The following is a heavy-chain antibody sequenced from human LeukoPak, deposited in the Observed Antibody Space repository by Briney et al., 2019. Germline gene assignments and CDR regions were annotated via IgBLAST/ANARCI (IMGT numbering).Heavy chain of an antibody. Sequence: GASVKVSCKASGYTFTSHYMHWVRQAPGQGLEWMGIINPSGGSTSYAQKFQGRVTMTRDVSTSTVYMELSSLRSEDTAVYYCARDYSGSRRPHLGGAFDIWGQGTMVTVSS. J-gene: IGHJ3*02. D-gene: IGHD1-26*01. CDR1: GYTFTSHY. CDR3: ARDYSGSRRPHLGGAFDI. V-gene: IGHV1-46*01. CDR2: INPSGGST.